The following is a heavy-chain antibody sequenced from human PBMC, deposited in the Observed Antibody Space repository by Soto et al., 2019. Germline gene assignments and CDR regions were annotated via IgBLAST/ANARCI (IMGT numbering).Heavy chain of an antibody. V-gene: IGHV2-5*01. CDR1: GFSLSRTRMA. D-gene: IGHD6-19*01. CDR2: IYWYDDK. J-gene: IGHJ4*02. Sequence: QITLKESGPTLVKPTQTLTLTCTFSGFSLSRTRMAVAWISQPPGKALEWLALIYWYDDKGYSPFLNSRLTINKDTSKHHMLRTGANIDTVDTARYDCARILVAGLRYYLAYWGQGTRVTVSS. CDR3: ARILVAGLRYYLAY.